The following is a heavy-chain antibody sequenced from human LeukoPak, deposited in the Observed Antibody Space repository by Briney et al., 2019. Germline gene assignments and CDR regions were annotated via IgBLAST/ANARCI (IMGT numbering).Heavy chain of an antibody. J-gene: IGHJ5*02. Sequence: SETLSLTCAVYGGSFSGYYWSWIRQPPGKGLEWIGEINHSGSTNYNPSLKSRVTISVDTSKNQFSLKLSSVTAADTAVYYCARQPYSSSWYVRGKNWFDPWGQGTLVTVSS. D-gene: IGHD6-13*01. CDR1: GGSFSGYY. CDR3: ARQPYSSSWYVRGKNWFDP. V-gene: IGHV4-34*01. CDR2: INHSGST.